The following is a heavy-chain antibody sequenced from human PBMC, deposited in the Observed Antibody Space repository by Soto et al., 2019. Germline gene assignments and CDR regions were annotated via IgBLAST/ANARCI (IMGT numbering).Heavy chain of an antibody. CDR2: ISYDGSNK. CDR3: ARDPGNNYGSFAY. J-gene: IGHJ4*02. V-gene: IGHV3-30-3*01. CDR1: GFTFSNYA. Sequence: QVQLVESGGGVVQPGTSLRLSCVASGFTFSNYAMNWVRQAPGKGLEWVAVISYDGSNKYYADSVKGRITISRDNSRNTLYLQMNNLRAEDTAMYYCARDPGNNYGSFAYWGQGTLVTVSS. D-gene: IGHD4-17*01.